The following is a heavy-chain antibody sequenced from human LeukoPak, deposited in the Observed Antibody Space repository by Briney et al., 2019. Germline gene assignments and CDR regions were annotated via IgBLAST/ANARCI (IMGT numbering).Heavy chain of an antibody. V-gene: IGHV3-21*04. CDR1: GFTFSSYS. D-gene: IGHD5-18*01. J-gene: IGHJ6*02. CDR2: ISSSSSYI. CDR3: ARDNSLRRYSYGYGYYGMDV. Sequence: GGSLRLSCAASGFTFSSYSMNWVRQAPGKGLEWVSSISSSSSYIYYADSVKGRFTISRDNAKNSLYLQMISLRAEDTAVYYCARDNSLRRYSYGYGYYGMDVWGQGTTVTVSS.